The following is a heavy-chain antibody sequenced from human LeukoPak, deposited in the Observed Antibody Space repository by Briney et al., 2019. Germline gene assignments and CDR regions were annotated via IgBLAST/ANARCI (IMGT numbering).Heavy chain of an antibody. Sequence: SETLSLTRTVSGSSISSSNSYWGWIRQPPGKGLEWIGSMYYSGTPYYNPSLKSRVTISLDTSKNQFSLKLSSVTAADTAVYYCARDSSGFGSLPGYWGQGTLVTVSS. CDR1: GSSISSSNSY. CDR2: MYYSGTP. V-gene: IGHV4-39*07. CDR3: ARDSSGFGSLPGY. J-gene: IGHJ4*02. D-gene: IGHD3-22*01.